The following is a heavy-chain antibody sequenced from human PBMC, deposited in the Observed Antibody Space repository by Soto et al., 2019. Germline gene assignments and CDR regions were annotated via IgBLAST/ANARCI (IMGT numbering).Heavy chain of an antibody. Sequence: GGSLRLSCAASGFTFSSYWMSWVRQAPGKGLEWVANIKKDGSEKYYVDSVKGRFTISRDNAKNSLYLQMNSLRAEDTAVYDCARDRSSSSSRGFDYWGQGTMVTVSS. CDR1: GFTFSSYW. CDR3: ARDRSSSSSRGFDY. D-gene: IGHD6-6*01. V-gene: IGHV3-7*03. CDR2: IKKDGSEK. J-gene: IGHJ4*02.